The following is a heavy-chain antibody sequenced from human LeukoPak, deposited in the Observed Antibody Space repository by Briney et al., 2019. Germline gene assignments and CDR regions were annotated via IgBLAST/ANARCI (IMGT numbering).Heavy chain of an antibody. CDR3: ASKGTITIFGVVI. J-gene: IGHJ4*02. D-gene: IGHD3-3*01. CDR1: GFTFSSYW. Sequence: PGGSLRLSCAASGFTFSSYWMRWVRQAPGKGLVWVANIKQDGSEKYYVDSVKGRFTISRDNAKNSLYLQMNSLRAEDTAVYYCASKGTITIFGVVIWGQGTLVTVSS. V-gene: IGHV3-7*01. CDR2: IKQDGSEK.